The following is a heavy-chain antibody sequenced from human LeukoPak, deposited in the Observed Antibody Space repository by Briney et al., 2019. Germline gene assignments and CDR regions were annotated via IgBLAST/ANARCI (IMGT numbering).Heavy chain of an antibody. J-gene: IGHJ6*04. D-gene: IGHD2-2*01. Sequence: SETLSLTCAVYGGSFSGYYWSWIRQPPGKGLEWIGEINHSGSTNYNPSLKSRVTISVDTSKNQFSLKLSSVTAADTAVYYCARVYCSSNSCPCYYYGMDVWGKGTTVTVSS. V-gene: IGHV4-34*01. CDR1: GGSFSGYY. CDR3: ARVYCSSNSCPCYYYGMDV. CDR2: INHSGST.